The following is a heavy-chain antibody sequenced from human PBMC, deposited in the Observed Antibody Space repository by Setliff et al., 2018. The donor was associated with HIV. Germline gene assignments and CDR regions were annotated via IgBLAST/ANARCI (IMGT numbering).Heavy chain of an antibody. CDR2: INHSGST. Sequence: PSETLSLTCAVYGGSFSGYYWSWIRQPPGKGLEWIGEINHSGSTNYNPSLKSRVTISVDTSKNQFSLKLSSVTAADTAVYYCAREAPAEPTRYYNFWSGYPDWFDPWGPGTLVTVSS. V-gene: IGHV4-34*01. CDR1: GGSFSGYY. D-gene: IGHD3-3*01. J-gene: IGHJ5*02. CDR3: AREAPAEPTRYYNFWSGYPDWFDP.